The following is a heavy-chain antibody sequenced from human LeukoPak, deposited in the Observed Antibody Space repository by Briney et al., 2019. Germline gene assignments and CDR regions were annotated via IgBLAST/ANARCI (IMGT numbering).Heavy chain of an antibody. Sequence: SETLSLTCTVSGGTLSSGSYYWSWLRQPPGKGLVWIGYIYYSGSTNHNTSLKSRVTISVDTSKNQVSLKLSSVTAADTAVYYCAREGPSVWSGPDYGMDVWGQGTTVTVSS. CDR2: IYYSGST. V-gene: IGHV4-61*01. CDR1: GGTLSSGSYY. CDR3: AREGPSVWSGPDYGMDV. J-gene: IGHJ6*02. D-gene: IGHD3-3*01.